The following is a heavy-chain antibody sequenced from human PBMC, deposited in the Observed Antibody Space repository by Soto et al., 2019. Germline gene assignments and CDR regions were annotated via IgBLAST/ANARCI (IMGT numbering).Heavy chain of an antibody. CDR1: GFTFSSYW. CDR2: INSDGSST. CDR3: ARVAADDAFDI. D-gene: IGHD6-13*01. J-gene: IGHJ3*02. V-gene: IGHV3-74*01. Sequence: GGSLRLSCAASGFTFSSYWMHWVRQAPGKGLVWVSRINSDGSSTSYADSVKGRFTISRDNAKNTLYLQMNSLRAEDTAVYYCARVAADDAFDIWGQGTMVTVSS.